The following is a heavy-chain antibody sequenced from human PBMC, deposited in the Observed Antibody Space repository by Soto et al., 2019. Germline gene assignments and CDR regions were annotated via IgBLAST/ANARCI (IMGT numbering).Heavy chain of an antibody. CDR1: RDTFTSYY. CDR3: ARSSGGNFGIIIEGTNWFAP. D-gene: IGHD1-26*01. J-gene: IGHJ5*02. V-gene: IGHV1-46*01. Sequence: ASVRVSCKAPRDTFTSYYINWVRHAPGQGLDWMGVINPHGGSTAYAQKFKGRVTLTRDTSASTVYMEVSSLTSEDTAMYYCARSSGGNFGIIIEGTNWFAPWGQGXLVTVYS. CDR2: INPHGGST.